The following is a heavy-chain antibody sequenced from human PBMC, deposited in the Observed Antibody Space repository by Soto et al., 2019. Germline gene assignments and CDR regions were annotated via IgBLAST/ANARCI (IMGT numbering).Heavy chain of an antibody. CDR2: ISSNSAYI. CDR3: TRDASRDSSARGWFDP. Sequence: LRLSCAASGFTFRSFTMNWVRHAPVKGLEWVSTISSNSAYIYYTDALRGRFTISRDNAKNSLHLQMNSLRAEDTAVYYCTRDASRDSSARGWFDPWGPGTLVTVSS. V-gene: IGHV3-21*01. D-gene: IGHD6-13*01. J-gene: IGHJ5*02. CDR1: GFTFRSFT.